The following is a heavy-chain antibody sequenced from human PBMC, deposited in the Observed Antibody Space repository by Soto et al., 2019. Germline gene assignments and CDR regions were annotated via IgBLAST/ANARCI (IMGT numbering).Heavy chain of an antibody. V-gene: IGHV3-30-3*01. D-gene: IGHD4-17*01. CDR3: AIGHGSVTTFDGLDV. CDR1: GFTFSHYP. Sequence: QVQLVESGGGVVHPGRSLRLSCAASGFTFSHYPMHWVRQAPGKGLEWVAVISFDGSTRYYADSVKGRFTISRDNSKNPLYLPRNSLRAEDTAMYYCAIGHGSVTTFDGLDVWGQGTKVTVSS. CDR2: ISFDGSTR. J-gene: IGHJ6*02.